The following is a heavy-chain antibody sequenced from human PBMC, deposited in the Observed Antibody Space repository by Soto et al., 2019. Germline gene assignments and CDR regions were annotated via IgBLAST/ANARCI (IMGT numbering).Heavy chain of an antibody. V-gene: IGHV1-3*01. D-gene: IGHD3-22*01. J-gene: IGHJ3*02. CDR2: INAGNGNT. Sequence: ASVKVSCKASGYTFTSYAMHWVRQAPGQRLEWMGWINAGNGNTKYSQKFQGRVTITRDTSASTAYMELSSLRSEDTAVYYCAIHPRAYYYDSSGYYWGDAFDIWGQGTMVTVSS. CDR3: AIHPRAYYYDSSGYYWGDAFDI. CDR1: GYTFTSYA.